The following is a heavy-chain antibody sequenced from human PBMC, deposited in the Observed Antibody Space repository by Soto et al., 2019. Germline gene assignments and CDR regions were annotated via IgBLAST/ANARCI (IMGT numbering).Heavy chain of an antibody. D-gene: IGHD3-22*01. V-gene: IGHV3-30*18. CDR3: AEDSYYHDRTGYYIFDY. Sequence: GGSLRLSCAASGFTFSSYGMHWVRQAPGKGLEWVAVISYDGSNKYYADSVKGRFTISRDNSKNTLYLQMTSLRAEDTAVYYCAEDSYYHDRTGYYIFDYSGQGTLVTVSS. J-gene: IGHJ4*02. CDR2: ISYDGSNK. CDR1: GFTFSSYG.